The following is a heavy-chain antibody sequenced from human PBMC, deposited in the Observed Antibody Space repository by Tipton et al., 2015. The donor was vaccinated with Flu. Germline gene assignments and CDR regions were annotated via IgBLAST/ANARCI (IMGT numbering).Heavy chain of an antibody. D-gene: IGHD2-8*02. V-gene: IGHV4-4*07. CDR1: GGSINSYY. Sequence: LRLSCTVSGGSINSYYWHWIRQPAGKGLEWIGRIYTSGSTYYNASLKSRVTMSVDTSKNQLSLQLTSVTAADTAVYYCATYGETAGPYWRSLAVWGQGAVVTVSS. CDR2: IYTSGST. CDR3: ATYGETAGPYWRSLAV. J-gene: IGHJ3*01.